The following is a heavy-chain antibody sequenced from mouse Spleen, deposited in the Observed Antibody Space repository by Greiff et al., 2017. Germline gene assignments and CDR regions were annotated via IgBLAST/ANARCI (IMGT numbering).Heavy chain of an antibody. CDR2: ISNGGGST. V-gene: IGHV5-12-2*01. CDR3: ARRPSGFDYYGSSNYFDY. CDR1: GFTFSSYT. J-gene: IGHJ2*01. Sequence: EVMLVESGGGLVQPGGSLKLSCAASGFTFSSYTMSWVRQTPEKRLEWVAYISNGGGSTYYPDTVKGRFTISRDNAKNTLYLQMSSLKSEDTAMYYCARRPSGFDYYGSSNYFDYWGQGTTLTVSS. D-gene: IGHD1-1*01.